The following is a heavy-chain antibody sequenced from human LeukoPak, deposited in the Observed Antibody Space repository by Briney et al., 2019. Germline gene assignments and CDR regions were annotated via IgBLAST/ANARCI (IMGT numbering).Heavy chain of an antibody. Sequence: SVKVSCKASGCTFSRYAMSWVRQAPGRGLEWMGRIIPVFGTTNYAQKFQGRVTITTDESTSTAYMELSSLRSEDTAVYYWARWAVPTSSHAFDIWGQGTMVTLSS. J-gene: IGHJ3*02. CDR1: GCTFSRYA. CDR2: IIPVFGTT. V-gene: IGHV1-69*05. CDR3: ARWAVPTSSHAFDI. D-gene: IGHD5-12*01.